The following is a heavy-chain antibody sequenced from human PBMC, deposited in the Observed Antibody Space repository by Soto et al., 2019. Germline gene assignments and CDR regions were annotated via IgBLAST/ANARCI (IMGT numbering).Heavy chain of an antibody. Sequence: GASVKVSCKASGFTFTSSAVQWVRQARGQRLEWIGWIVVGSGNTNYAQKFQERVTITRDMSTSTAYMELSSLRSEDTAVYYCAAVKGPITTYSSGWNFDYWGQGTLVTVSS. J-gene: IGHJ4*02. V-gene: IGHV1-58*01. D-gene: IGHD6-19*01. CDR2: IVVGSGNT. CDR3: AAVKGPITTYSSGWNFDY. CDR1: GFTFTSSA.